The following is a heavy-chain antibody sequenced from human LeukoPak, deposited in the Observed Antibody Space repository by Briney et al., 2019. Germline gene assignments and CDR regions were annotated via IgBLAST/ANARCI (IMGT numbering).Heavy chain of an antibody. Sequence: ASVKVSCKASGYTFTSYYMHWVRQAPGQGLEWMGIINPSGGSTSYAQKFQGRVTMTRDMSTSTVYMELSSLRSEDTAVYYCARDNGYYYGSGSYHDYWGQGTLVTVSS. J-gene: IGHJ4*02. CDR2: INPSGGST. CDR1: GYTFTSYY. CDR3: ARDNGYYYGSGSYHDY. V-gene: IGHV1-46*01. D-gene: IGHD3-10*01.